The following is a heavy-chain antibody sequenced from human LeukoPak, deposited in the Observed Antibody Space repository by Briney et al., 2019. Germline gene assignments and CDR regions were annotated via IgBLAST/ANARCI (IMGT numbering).Heavy chain of an antibody. CDR2: MKGDGSEK. CDR3: ARPAYTAAYDL. V-gene: IGHV3-7*01. Sequence: GGSLRLSCVASGFTFSTYWMTWVRQAPGKGLEWVANMKGDGSEKHYVDSVKGRFTISGDNAKSSLYLQMNSLRAEDSAVYYCARPAYTAAYDLWGQGTMVTVSS. D-gene: IGHD3-16*01. CDR1: GFTFSTYW. J-gene: IGHJ3*01.